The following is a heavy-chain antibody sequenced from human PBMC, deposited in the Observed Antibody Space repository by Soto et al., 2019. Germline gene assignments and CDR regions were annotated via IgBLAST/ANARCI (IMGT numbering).Heavy chain of an antibody. Sequence: LRLSCAASGFTLSSYGMSWVRQAPGKGLEWVSAISPNGQGIYYADSVRGRFTISRDTFKNTVFLHMDSLRAEDTAVYYCAKDRNYPRDCFHYWGQGTLVTVYS. D-gene: IGHD1-7*01. CDR2: ISPNGQGI. CDR1: GFTLSSYG. J-gene: IGHJ4*02. V-gene: IGHV3-23*01. CDR3: AKDRNYPRDCFHY.